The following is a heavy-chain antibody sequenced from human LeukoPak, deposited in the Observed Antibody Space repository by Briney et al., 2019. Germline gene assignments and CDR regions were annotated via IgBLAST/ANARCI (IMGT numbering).Heavy chain of an antibody. CDR1: GFTFSKAW. Sequence: PGGSLRLSCAASGFTFSKAWMSWVRQAPGKGLEWVGRIKSKTDGGTAEHAAPVKGRFIISRDDSKNMLYLQMNSLNSDDTGVYYCATALRGVGFWGQGTLVTVPS. CDR2: IKSKTDGGTA. V-gene: IGHV3-15*01. D-gene: IGHD3-3*01. CDR3: ATALRGVGF. J-gene: IGHJ4*02.